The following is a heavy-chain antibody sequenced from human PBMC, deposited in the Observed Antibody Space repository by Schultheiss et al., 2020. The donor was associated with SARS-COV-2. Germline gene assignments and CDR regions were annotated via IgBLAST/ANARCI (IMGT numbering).Heavy chain of an antibody. V-gene: IGHV3-7*03. CDR1: GFTFSSYW. J-gene: IGHJ6*02. D-gene: IGHD6-19*01. CDR3: ARDTSSGWRKLNDYGMDV. CDR2: IKQDGSEK. Sequence: GGSLRLSCAASGFTFSSYWMSWVRQAPGKGLEWVANIKQDGSEKYYVDSVKGRFTISRDNAKNSLYLQMNSLRAEDTAVYYCARDTSSGWRKLNDYGMDVWGQGTTVTVSS.